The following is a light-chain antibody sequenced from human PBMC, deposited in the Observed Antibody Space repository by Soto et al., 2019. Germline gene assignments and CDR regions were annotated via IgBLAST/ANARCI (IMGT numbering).Light chain of an antibody. CDR2: EVS. Sequence: QSVLTQPASVPGSPGQSITISCTGTSSDVGGYNYVSWYQQHPGKAPKLMIYEVSNRPSGVSNRFSGSKSGNTASLTISGLQAEDEADYYCSSYTSSSKLFGTGTKVTVL. CDR1: SSDVGGYNY. CDR3: SSYTSSSKL. V-gene: IGLV2-14*01. J-gene: IGLJ1*01.